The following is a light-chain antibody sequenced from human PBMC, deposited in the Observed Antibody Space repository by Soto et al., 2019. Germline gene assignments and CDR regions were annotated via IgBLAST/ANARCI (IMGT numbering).Light chain of an antibody. Sequence: QSVLTQPPSASGTPGQRVTITYSGSSSNIGSNYVYWYQQLPGTAPKLLIYRNNQRPSGVPDRFSGSKSGTSASLAISGLRSEDEADYYCAAWDDSRIGHWGFGGGTKLTVL. CDR1: SSNIGSNY. CDR3: AAWDDSRIGHWG. V-gene: IGLV1-47*01. CDR2: RNN. J-gene: IGLJ3*02.